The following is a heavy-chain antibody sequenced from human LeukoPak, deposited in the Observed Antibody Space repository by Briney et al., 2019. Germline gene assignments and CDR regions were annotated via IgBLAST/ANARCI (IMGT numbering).Heavy chain of an antibody. Sequence: SETLSLTCTVSGGSISSYYWSWIRQPAGKGLEWIGRIYTSGSTNYNPSLKSRVTMSVDTSKNQFSLKLSSVTAADTAVYYCAGEPPPVVTTPSVYYYGMDVWGQGTTVTVSS. V-gene: IGHV4-4*07. D-gene: IGHD5-12*01. CDR2: IYTSGST. CDR1: GGSISSYY. J-gene: IGHJ6*02. CDR3: AGEPPPVVTTPSVYYYGMDV.